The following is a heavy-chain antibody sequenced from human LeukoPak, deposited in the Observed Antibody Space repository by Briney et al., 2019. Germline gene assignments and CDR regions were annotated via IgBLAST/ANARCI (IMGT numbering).Heavy chain of an antibody. V-gene: IGHV3-30-3*01. CDR1: GFTFSSYA. J-gene: IGHJ4*02. D-gene: IGHD1-26*01. Sequence: QPGGSVRLSCAASGFTFSSYAMHWVRQAPGKGLEWVAIISYDGNLKYYADSVKGRFTISRDNAKNTLYLQMSSLRTEDTAVYYCAREAVGASYFDYWGQGTLVT. CDR2: ISYDGNLK. CDR3: AREAVGASYFDY.